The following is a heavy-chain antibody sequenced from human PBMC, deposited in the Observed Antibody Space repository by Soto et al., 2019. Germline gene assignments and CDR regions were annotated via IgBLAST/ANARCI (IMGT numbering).Heavy chain of an antibody. J-gene: IGHJ4*02. V-gene: IGHV4-38-2*02. CDR3: AGEKVGTTFFDN. Sequence: LSLTCNVSGFAISRGYYWSWVRQPPGKGLEWIGSIYPSVSSYHNPSLESRLTLSIDTSKNQFTLKLASVTAADTALYYCAGEKVGTTFFDNWGQGTQVTVSS. CDR2: IYPSVSS. D-gene: IGHD1-1*01. CDR1: GFAISRGYY.